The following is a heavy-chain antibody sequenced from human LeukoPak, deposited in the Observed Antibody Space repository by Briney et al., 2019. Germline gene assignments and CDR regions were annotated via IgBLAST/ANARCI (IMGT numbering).Heavy chain of an antibody. D-gene: IGHD3-3*01. Sequence: SVKVSCKASGGTFSSYAISWVRQAPGQGLEWMGRIIPIFGTANYAQKFQGRVTITTDESTSTAYMELSSLRSEDTAAYYCARARYYDFWSGYYPFDYWGQGTLVTVSS. V-gene: IGHV1-69*05. CDR2: IIPIFGTA. J-gene: IGHJ4*02. CDR1: GGTFSSYA. CDR3: ARARYYDFWSGYYPFDY.